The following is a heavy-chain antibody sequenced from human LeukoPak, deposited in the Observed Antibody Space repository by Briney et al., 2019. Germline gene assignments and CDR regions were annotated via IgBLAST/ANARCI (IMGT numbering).Heavy chain of an antibody. V-gene: IGHV1-18*01. D-gene: IGHD3-22*01. CDR2: ISAYNGNT. Sequence: GSVKVSCKASGYTFTSYGISWVRQPPGQGLEWMGWISAYNGNTNYAQKLQGRVTMTTDTSTSTAYMELRSLRSDDTAVYYCAREPSYYDSSGSRFDYWGQGTLVTVSS. J-gene: IGHJ4*02. CDR1: GYTFTSYG. CDR3: AREPSYYDSSGSRFDY.